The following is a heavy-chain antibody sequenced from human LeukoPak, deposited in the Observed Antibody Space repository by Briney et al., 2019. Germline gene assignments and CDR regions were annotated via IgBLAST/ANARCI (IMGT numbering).Heavy chain of an antibody. D-gene: IGHD3-22*01. CDR2: ISGTGTTI. CDR1: GLTFSDYY. CDR3: AVQITMIVVVPYFDY. V-gene: IGHV3-11*04. J-gene: IGHJ4*02. Sequence: AGGSLRLSCAASGLTFSDYYVTWIRQAPGKGLEWVSSISGTGTTIYSADSVRGRFTVSRDNARNSLFLHMNSLRAEDTAVYYCAVQITMIVVVPYFDYWGQGTLVTVSS.